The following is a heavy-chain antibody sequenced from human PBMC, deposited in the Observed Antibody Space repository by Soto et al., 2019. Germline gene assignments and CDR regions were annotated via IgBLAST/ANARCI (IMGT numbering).Heavy chain of an antibody. D-gene: IGHD3-10*01. CDR3: TRDRTGSWGNWFDY. Sequence: QVQLVESGGGVVQPGRSLRLSCVASGFTFTNYGMHWVRQAPGKGLEWVAVIWFDGSERYYADSVKGRFTISRDNAENTLFLQMSSLRVEDTAAYYCTRDRTGSWGNWFDYWGQGTLVTVSS. CDR1: GFTFTNYG. CDR2: IWFDGSER. V-gene: IGHV3-33*01. J-gene: IGHJ5*01.